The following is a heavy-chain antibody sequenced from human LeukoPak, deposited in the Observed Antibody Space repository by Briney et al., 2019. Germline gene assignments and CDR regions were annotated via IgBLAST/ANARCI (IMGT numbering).Heavy chain of an antibody. V-gene: IGHV1-69*05. Sequence: SVKVSCKASGGTFSSYAISWVRQAPGQGLEWMGRIIPIFGTANYAQKFQGRVTITTDESTSRSYMELSSLRSEDTAVYYCASGVYDSSGYYYFDYWGQGTLVTVSS. D-gene: IGHD3-22*01. J-gene: IGHJ4*02. CDR2: IIPIFGTA. CDR1: GGTFSSYA. CDR3: ASGVYDSSGYYYFDY.